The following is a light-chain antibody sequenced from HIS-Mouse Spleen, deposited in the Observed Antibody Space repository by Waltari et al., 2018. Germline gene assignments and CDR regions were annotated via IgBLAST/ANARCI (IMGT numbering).Light chain of an antibody. V-gene: IGLV3-25*03. CDR1: ALPKKY. Sequence: SYELTQPPSVSVSPGQTARITCSGDALPKKYAYWYQQKSGQAPVLVIYEDSKRPSGIPGRFSGSSSGTTVTLTISGVQAEDEADYYCQSADSSGTYQDVVFGGGTKLTVL. CDR2: EDS. J-gene: IGLJ2*01. CDR3: QSADSSGTYQDVV.